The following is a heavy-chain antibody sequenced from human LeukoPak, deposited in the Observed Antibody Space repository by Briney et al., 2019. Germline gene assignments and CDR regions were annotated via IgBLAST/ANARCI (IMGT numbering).Heavy chain of an antibody. J-gene: IGHJ3*02. CDR3: ARGRYYYDSSGYYSRDAFDI. Sequence: ASVKVSXKASGYTFTGYYMHWVRQAPGQGLEWMGRINPNSGGTNYAQKFQGRVTMTRDTSISTAYMELSRLRSDDTAVYYCARGRYYYDSSGYYSRDAFDIWGQATMVTVSS. V-gene: IGHV1-2*06. D-gene: IGHD3-22*01. CDR2: INPNSGGT. CDR1: GYTFTGYY.